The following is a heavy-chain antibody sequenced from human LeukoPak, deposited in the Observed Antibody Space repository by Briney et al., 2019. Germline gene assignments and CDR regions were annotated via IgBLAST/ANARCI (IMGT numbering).Heavy chain of an antibody. V-gene: IGHV4-59*12. CDR2: IYHSGST. J-gene: IGHJ4*02. Sequence: KSSETLSLTCTVSGGSISSYYWSWIRQPPGKGLEWIGYIYHSGSTYYNPSLKSRVTISVDRSKNQFSLKLSSVTAADTAVYYCARVREDNWNYAVDYWGQGTLVTVSS. CDR3: ARVREDNWNYAVDY. D-gene: IGHD1-7*01. CDR1: GGSISSYY.